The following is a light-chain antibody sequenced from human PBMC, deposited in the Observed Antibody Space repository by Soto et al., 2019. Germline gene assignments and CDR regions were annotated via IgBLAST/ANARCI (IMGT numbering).Light chain of an antibody. CDR2: DAS. J-gene: IGKJ1*01. CDR3: QQYGNSRT. Sequence: DIKMTQSPSTLSATAGDRVTITCRASQSISSWLAWYQHKPGKAPKLLIYDASNLDSGVPSRFSGSGSGTEFSLTISRLEPEDFAVYYCQQYGNSRTFGPGTKVDIK. CDR1: QSISSW. V-gene: IGKV1-5*01.